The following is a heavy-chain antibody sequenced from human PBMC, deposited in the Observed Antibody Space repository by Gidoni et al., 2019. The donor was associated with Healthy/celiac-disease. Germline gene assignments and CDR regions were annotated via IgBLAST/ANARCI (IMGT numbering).Heavy chain of an antibody. J-gene: IGHJ5*02. CDR3: ARGYSSSGWFDP. Sequence: QVQLQEPGPGLVKPSETLYLTCTVSGGSISSYYWSWIRQPPGKGLEWIGYIYYSGSTNYNPSLKSRVTISVDTSKNQFSLKLSSVTAADTAVYYCARGYSSSGWFDPWGQGTLVTVSS. V-gene: IGHV4-59*01. CDR1: GGSISSYY. D-gene: IGHD6-6*01. CDR2: IYYSGST.